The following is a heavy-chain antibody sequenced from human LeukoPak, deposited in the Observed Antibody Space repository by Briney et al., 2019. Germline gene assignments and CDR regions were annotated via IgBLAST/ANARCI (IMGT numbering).Heavy chain of an antibody. J-gene: IGHJ4*02. D-gene: IGHD6-6*01. Sequence: GGSLRLSCAASVFTLSSYSMHSVRQARGKGLAWVALISYDGSNKYYADSVKGRFTISRDNSQNTLYLQMNSLRAEDTAVYYCARDTGTSYLSSFDYWGQGTLVTVSS. CDR2: ISYDGSNK. V-gene: IGHV3-30*04. CDR3: ARDTGTSYLSSFDY. CDR1: VFTLSSYS.